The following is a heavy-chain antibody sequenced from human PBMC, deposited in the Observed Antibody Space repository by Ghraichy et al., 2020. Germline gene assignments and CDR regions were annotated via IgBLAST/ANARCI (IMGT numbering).Heavy chain of an antibody. CDR3: AREKIVVVPAAIYYYYGMDV. Sequence: SVKVSCKASGGTFSSYAISWVRQAPGQGLEWMGGIIPIFGTANYAQKFQGRVTITADESTSTAYMELSRLRSEDTAVYYCAREKIVVVPAAIYYYYGMDVWGQGTTVTVSS. J-gene: IGHJ6*02. CDR1: GGTFSSYA. D-gene: IGHD2-2*01. CDR2: IIPIFGTA. V-gene: IGHV1-69*13.